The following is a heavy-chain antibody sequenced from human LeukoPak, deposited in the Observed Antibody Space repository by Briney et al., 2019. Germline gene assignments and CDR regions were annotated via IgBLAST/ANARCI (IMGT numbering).Heavy chain of an antibody. CDR2: TYYRSKWYN. V-gene: IGHV6-1*01. J-gene: IGHJ5*02. CDR1: GDSVSSNSAA. D-gene: IGHD3-9*01. Sequence: SQTLSLTCAISGDSVSSNSAAWNWIRQSPSRGLEWLGRTYYRSKWYNDYAVSVKSRITINPDTSKNQFSLKLSSVTAADTAVYYCATLDILNDWSDPWGQGTLVTVSS. CDR3: ATLDILNDWSDP.